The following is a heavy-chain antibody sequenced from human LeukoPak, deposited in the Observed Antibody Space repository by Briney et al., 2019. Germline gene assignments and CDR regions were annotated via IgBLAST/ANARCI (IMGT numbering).Heavy chain of an antibody. Sequence: PGGSLRLSCAASGFTFSSYWMSWVRQAPGKGLEWVANIKEDGSEKYYVDSVKGRFTISRDNAKNSLYLQMNSLRAEDTAVYYCASPSYDSGSYWDYWGQGTLVTVSS. D-gene: IGHD3-10*01. CDR3: ASPSYDSGSYWDY. CDR1: GFTFSSYW. CDR2: IKEDGSEK. V-gene: IGHV3-7*01. J-gene: IGHJ4*02.